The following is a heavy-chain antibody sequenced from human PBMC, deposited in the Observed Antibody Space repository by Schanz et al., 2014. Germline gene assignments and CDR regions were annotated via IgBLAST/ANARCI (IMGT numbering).Heavy chain of an antibody. CDR2: SSGSGGNA. Sequence: EAQLLESGGGLVQPGGSLRLSCAASGFTFGDYAMSWVRQAPGRGLEWVSISSGSGGNAYYADAVRGRFTISRDNSKTTVYLQMSSRRAEDAAVYYCSKDAESTAIITDYFDYWGQGTLVTVSS. V-gene: IGHV3-23*01. J-gene: IGHJ4*02. CDR3: SKDAESTAIITDYFDY. CDR1: GFTFGDYA. D-gene: IGHD5-18*01.